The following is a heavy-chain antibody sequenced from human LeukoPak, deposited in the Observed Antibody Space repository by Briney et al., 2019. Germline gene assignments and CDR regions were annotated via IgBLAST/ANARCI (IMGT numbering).Heavy chain of an antibody. J-gene: IGHJ4*02. CDR3: ARGAHDGDYYFDY. CDR1: GGSFSGYY. V-gene: IGHV4-34*01. Sequence: PSETLSLTCAVYGGSFSGYYWSWIRQPPGKGLEWIGEINHSGSTNYNPSLKSRVTISVDTSKNQFSLKLSSVTAADTAVYYCARGAHDGDYYFDYWGQGTLVTVSS. D-gene: IGHD4-17*01. CDR2: INHSGST.